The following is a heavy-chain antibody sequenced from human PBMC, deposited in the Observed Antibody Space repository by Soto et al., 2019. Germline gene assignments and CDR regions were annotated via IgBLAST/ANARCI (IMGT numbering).Heavy chain of an antibody. CDR2: IIPIFATA. CDR1: GGTFSSYA. CDR3: AKDQGSGWYFYWFDP. J-gene: IGHJ5*02. Sequence: QVQLVQSGPEVKKPGSSVKVSCKASGGTFSSYAISWVRQAPGQGLEWMGGIIPIFATANYAPNFQGRVTFTADKSTSTAYMELSSLRSEDTAVYYCAKDQGSGWYFYWFDPWGQGTLVTVSS. V-gene: IGHV1-69*06. D-gene: IGHD6-19*01.